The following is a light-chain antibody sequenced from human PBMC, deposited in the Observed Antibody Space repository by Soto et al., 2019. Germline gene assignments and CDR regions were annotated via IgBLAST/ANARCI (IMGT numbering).Light chain of an antibody. CDR1: SSDVGGYNF. CDR3: SSYTTTSTPFV. Sequence: QSVLTQPASVSGSPGQSITISCTGTSSDVGGYNFVSWYQHHPGKAPKLMIYEVNNRPSGVSNRFSGYKSGNTASLTISGLQAEDEAEYYCSSYTTTSTPFVFGTGTKVTVL. V-gene: IGLV2-14*01. CDR2: EVN. J-gene: IGLJ1*01.